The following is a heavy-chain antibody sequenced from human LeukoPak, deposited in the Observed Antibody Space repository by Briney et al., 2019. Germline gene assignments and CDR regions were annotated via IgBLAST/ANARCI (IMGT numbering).Heavy chain of an antibody. D-gene: IGHD5-18*01. CDR1: GFPFSSYA. Sequence: PGGSLRLSCAASGFPFSSYAMHWVRQAPGKGLEWVAVISYDGSDIYYTDSVKGRFTISRDNSKNTLYLQMDSLRAEDTAVYYCARPGYSYGGGFDPWGQGTLVTVSS. V-gene: IGHV3-30-3*01. J-gene: IGHJ5*02. CDR3: ARPGYSYGGGFDP. CDR2: ISYDGSDI.